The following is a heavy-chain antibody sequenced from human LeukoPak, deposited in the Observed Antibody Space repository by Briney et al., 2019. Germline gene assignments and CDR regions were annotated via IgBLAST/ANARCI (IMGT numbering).Heavy chain of an antibody. J-gene: IGHJ4*02. CDR3: GRAFPPLRTSSAGDL. V-gene: IGHV3-21*01. D-gene: IGHD3-16*01. CDR1: GFTFSDYD. Sequence: GGSLRLSCSASGFTFSDYDMNWVRQAPGKGLEWVSSISYLSSHVYYGDSVKGRFSISRDNAKNSLYLQMNSLGAEDTAIYYCGRAFPPLRTSSAGDLWGQGILVT. CDR2: ISYLSSHV.